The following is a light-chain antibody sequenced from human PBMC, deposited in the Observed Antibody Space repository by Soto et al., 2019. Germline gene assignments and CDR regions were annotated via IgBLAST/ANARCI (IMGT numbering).Light chain of an antibody. J-gene: IGKJ4*01. Sequence: DIQMTQSPSSLSASVGDRVTITCRASQGIGNFLAWYQQKPGDVPKLLIYAASTVQSGGPSRFSGSGSGTEFTLTISSLQSEDFAVYYCQQYNNWVTFGGGTKVDIK. CDR3: QQYNNWVT. CDR1: QGIGNF. CDR2: AAS. V-gene: IGKV1-27*01.